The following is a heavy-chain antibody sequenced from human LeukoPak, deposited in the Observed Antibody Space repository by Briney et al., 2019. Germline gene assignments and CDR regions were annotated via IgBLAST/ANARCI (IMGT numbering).Heavy chain of an antibody. CDR1: GYTFTSYD. J-gene: IGHJ4*02. CDR2: MNPNSGNT. V-gene: IGHV1-8*01. CDR3: ARGGNPNGSGSYYTTDY. D-gene: IGHD3-10*01. Sequence: GASVKVSCKASGYTFTSYDINWVRQATGQGLEWMGWMNPNSGNTGYAQKFQGRVTMTRNTSISTAYMELSSLRSEDTAEYYCARGGNPNGSGSYYTTDYWGQGTLVTVSS.